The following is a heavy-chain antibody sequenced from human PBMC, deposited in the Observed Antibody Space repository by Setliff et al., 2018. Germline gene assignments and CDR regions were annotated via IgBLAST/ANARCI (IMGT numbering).Heavy chain of an antibody. CDR2: ISAYNGNI. CDR1: GYTFTSYG. CDR3: ARAETWAVAGIFWFDP. J-gene: IGHJ5*02. D-gene: IGHD6-19*01. V-gene: IGHV1-18*03. Sequence: GASVKVSCKASGYTFTSYGISWVRQAPGQGLEWMGWISAYNGNINYAQKFQGRVTITRNTSASTAYMELRSLRSEDMAVYYCARAETWAVAGIFWFDPWGQGTLVTVSS.